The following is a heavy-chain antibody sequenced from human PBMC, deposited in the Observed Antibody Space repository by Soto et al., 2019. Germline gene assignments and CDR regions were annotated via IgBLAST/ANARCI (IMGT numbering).Heavy chain of an antibody. V-gene: IGHV3-30-3*01. D-gene: IGHD7-27*01. CDR2: ISYDGTNK. J-gene: IGHJ4*02. CDR1: GFSFSISP. CDR3: ARDPKTSGGQHWAFNYFDS. Sequence: QVQLVESGGGVVQPGRSLRLSCAASGFSFSISPMHWVRQAPGKWPEWVALISYDGTNKFYADFVKGRFTISRDKSKSTPYLQVDSLRPEDAAVYYCARDPKTSGGQHWAFNYFDSWGQGTLVTVSS.